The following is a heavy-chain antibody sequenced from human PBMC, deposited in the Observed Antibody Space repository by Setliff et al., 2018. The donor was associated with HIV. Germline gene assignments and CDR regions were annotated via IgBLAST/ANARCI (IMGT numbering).Heavy chain of an antibody. D-gene: IGHD6-13*01. CDR1: GGSFSDYY. J-gene: IGHJ4*02. V-gene: IGHV4-34*01. CDR2: INHSGST. CDR3: ARRSNWYNY. Sequence: SETLSLTCAVYGGSFSDYYWTWIRQPPGKGLEWIGEINHSGSTNYDPSLKSRVTISVDTSKNQFSLKVSSVTAADTAVYYCARRSNWYNYWGQGTLVTVSS.